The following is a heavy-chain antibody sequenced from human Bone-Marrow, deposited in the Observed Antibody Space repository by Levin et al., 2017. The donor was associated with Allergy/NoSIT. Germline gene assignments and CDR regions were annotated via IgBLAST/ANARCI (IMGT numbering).Heavy chain of an antibody. Sequence: SETLSLTCSVSGDSIYSDTYYWSWIRQHPGKGLESIGYIYNNGPTHYNPSLQSRVTISVDTSNNQFSLKLTSVTAADTAIYYCAALNRITRWTVDSWGQGTLVTVSS. J-gene: IGHJ5*01. CDR3: AALNRITRWTVDS. CDR1: GDSIYSDTYY. CDR2: IYNNGPT. D-gene: IGHD3-10*01. V-gene: IGHV4-31*06.